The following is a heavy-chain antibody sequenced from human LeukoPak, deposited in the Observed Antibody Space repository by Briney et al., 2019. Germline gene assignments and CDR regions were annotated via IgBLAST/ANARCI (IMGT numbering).Heavy chain of an antibody. V-gene: IGHV3-30-3*01. J-gene: IGHJ4*02. D-gene: IGHD6-13*01. CDR1: GFTFSDYY. CDR2: ISYDGTIE. CDR3: ARERDSSWCFDY. Sequence: GGSLRLSCEASGFTFSDYYFNWIRQAPGKGLEWVSFISYDGTIEYYADSVKGRFTISRDNSKNTLYVQMNSLRTEDMAVYYCARERDSSWCFDYWGQGTLVTVSS.